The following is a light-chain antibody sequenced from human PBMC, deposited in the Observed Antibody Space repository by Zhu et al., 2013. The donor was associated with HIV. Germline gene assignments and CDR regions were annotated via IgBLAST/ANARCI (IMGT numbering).Light chain of an antibody. J-gene: IGLJ3*02. CDR2: SNN. CDR1: SSNIGSNT. V-gene: IGLV1-44*01. Sequence: QSVLTQPPSVSGAPGQRVTISCSGSSSNIGSNTVNWYQQLPGTAPKLLIYSNNQRPSGVPDRFSGSKSGTSASLAISGLQSEDEADYYCSSYSSVNTLGLFGGGTKLTVL. CDR3: SSYSSVNTLGL.